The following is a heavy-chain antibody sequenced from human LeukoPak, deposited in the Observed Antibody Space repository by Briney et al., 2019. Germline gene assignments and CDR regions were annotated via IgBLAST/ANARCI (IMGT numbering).Heavy chain of an antibody. CDR2: ISWNSGSI. V-gene: IGHV3-9*01. CDR3: AKAEEMATIDFDY. Sequence: GGSLRLSCAASGFTFDDYAMHWVRQAPGKGLEWVSGISWNSGSIGYADSVKGRFTISRDNAKNSLYLQMNSLGAEDTALYYCAKAEEMATIDFDYWGQGTLVTVSS. CDR1: GFTFDDYA. D-gene: IGHD5-24*01. J-gene: IGHJ4*02.